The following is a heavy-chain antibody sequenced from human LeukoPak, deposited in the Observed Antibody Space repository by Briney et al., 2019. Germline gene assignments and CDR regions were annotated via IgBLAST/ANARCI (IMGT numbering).Heavy chain of an antibody. CDR1: GFTFSSYS. V-gene: IGHV3-23*01. Sequence: GGSLRLSCAASGFTFSSYSMSWVRQAPGKGLEWLSEISGSGGSTYYADSMTGRFTISRDTSKHSLYMQMNSLPAEEPAVYYCAKSERLNVHCSSTSFYGWYFDLWGRGTLVTVSS. CDR3: AKSERLNVHCSSTSFYGWYFDL. J-gene: IGHJ2*01. CDR2: ISGSGGST. D-gene: IGHD2-2*01.